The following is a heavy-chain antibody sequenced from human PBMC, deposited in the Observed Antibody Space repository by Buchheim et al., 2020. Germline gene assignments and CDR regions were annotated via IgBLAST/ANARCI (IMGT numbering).Heavy chain of an antibody. CDR3: ARKVQLERLGWGNWFDP. J-gene: IGHJ5*02. CDR1: GGSFSGYY. CDR2: INHSGST. D-gene: IGHD1-1*01. Sequence: QVQLQQWGAGLLKPSETLSLTCAVYGGSFSGYYWSWIRQPPGKGLEWIGEINHSGSTNYNPSLKSRVTISVDTSKNQFSLKLSSVTAADTAVYYCARKVQLERLGWGNWFDPWGQGTL. V-gene: IGHV4-34*01.